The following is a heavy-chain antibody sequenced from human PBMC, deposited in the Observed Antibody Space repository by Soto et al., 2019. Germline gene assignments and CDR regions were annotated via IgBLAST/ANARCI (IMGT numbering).Heavy chain of an antibody. V-gene: IGHV3-23*01. J-gene: IGHJ6*02. CDR1: GFTFSSYA. D-gene: IGHD3-3*01. CDR3: AKDAGTGYDFWSGYHLYYYGMDV. CDR2: ISGSGGST. Sequence: GGSLRLSCAASGFTFSSYAMSWVRQAPGKGLEWVSAISGSGGSTYYADSVKGRFTISRYNSKNTLYLQMNSLRAEDTAVYYCAKDAGTGYDFWSGYHLYYYGMDVWGQGTTVTVSS.